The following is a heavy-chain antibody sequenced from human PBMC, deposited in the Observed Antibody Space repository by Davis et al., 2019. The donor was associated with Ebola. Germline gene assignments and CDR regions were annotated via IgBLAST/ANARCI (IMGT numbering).Heavy chain of an antibody. J-gene: IGHJ4*02. CDR3: ARGPTDHAYPTV. V-gene: IGHV3-23*01. CDR2: ISSSGGNS. D-gene: IGHD2-21*01. CDR1: GVTFRNYV. Sequence: GESLKISCAVSGVTFRNYVMSWVRQAPGKGLEWVSSISSSGGNSFYMDSVKGRFYIDRDNSKNTVHLQMHRLRAEDTAVYYCARGPTDHAYPTVWGQGILVTVSS.